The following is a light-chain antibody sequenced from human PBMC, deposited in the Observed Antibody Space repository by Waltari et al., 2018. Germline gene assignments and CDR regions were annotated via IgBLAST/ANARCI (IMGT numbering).Light chain of an antibody. CDR3: QQLNTYPYT. J-gene: IGKJ2*01. CDR1: QDINTY. V-gene: IGKV1-9*01. CDR2: TSS. Sequence: QLTQSPSSLSASVGDRVTITCRASQDINTYLAWYQLKPGKAPQLLISTSSTLQTGVPSRFSGSGSGPDFTLTITSLQPEDLATYYCQQLNTYPYTFGQGTKLEIK.